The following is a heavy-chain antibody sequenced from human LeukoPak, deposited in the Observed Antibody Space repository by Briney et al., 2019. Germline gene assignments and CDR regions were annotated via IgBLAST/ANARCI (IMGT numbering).Heavy chain of an antibody. V-gene: IGHV4-39*07. CDR2: IYHSGST. CDR1: GGSISSSSYY. D-gene: IGHD2-2*02. J-gene: IGHJ3*02. CDR3: ARDSFVPAAIGYAFDI. Sequence: PSETLSLTCTVSGGSISSSSYYWGWIRQPPGKGLEWIGYIYHSGSTYYNPSLKSRVTISVDRSKNQFSLKLSSVTAADTAVYYCARDSFVPAAIGYAFDIWGQGTMVTVSS.